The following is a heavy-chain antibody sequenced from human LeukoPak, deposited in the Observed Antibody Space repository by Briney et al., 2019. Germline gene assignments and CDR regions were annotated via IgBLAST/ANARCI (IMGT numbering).Heavy chain of an antibody. Sequence: KTSETLSLTCTVSDGSISSYFWSCIRQPPGKGLEWIGYIYYSGSTDYNPSLKSRVTISVDTSKNQFSLKLSSVTAADTAVYYCARVHGDYAWRYYFDYWGQGTLVTVSS. V-gene: IGHV4-59*01. CDR1: DGSISSYF. D-gene: IGHD4-17*01. CDR3: ARVHGDYAWRYYFDY. CDR2: IYYSGST. J-gene: IGHJ4*02.